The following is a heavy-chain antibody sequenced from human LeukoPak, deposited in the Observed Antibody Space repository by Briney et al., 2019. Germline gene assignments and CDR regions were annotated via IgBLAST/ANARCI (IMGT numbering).Heavy chain of an antibody. D-gene: IGHD3-10*01. J-gene: IGHJ4*02. V-gene: IGHV3-74*01. CDR1: GFIFSSYW. Sequence: GGSLRLSCAASGFIFSSYWMHWVRQAPGKGLVWVSRINSDGSSTFYADSVKGRFTISRDNSKNTLYLQMNSLRAEDTAVYYCAKDYGSGSYPHFDYWGQGTLVTVSS. CDR2: INSDGSST. CDR3: AKDYGSGSYPHFDY.